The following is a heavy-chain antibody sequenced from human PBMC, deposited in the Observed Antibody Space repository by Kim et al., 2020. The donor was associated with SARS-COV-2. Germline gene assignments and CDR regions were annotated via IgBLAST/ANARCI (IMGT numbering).Heavy chain of an antibody. V-gene: IGHV4-31*03. CDR1: GGSMISGGHY. CDR2: IYYTGTT. Sequence: SETLSLTCTVSGGSMISGGHYWSWIRRHPGKGLEWIGYIYYTGTTYYNPSLESRLTISVDTSKNQFSLKLSSVTAADTAVYYCARDRSAYDVSYVDFWGQGTLVTVSP. D-gene: IGHD5-12*01. CDR3: ARDRSAYDVSYVDF. J-gene: IGHJ4*02.